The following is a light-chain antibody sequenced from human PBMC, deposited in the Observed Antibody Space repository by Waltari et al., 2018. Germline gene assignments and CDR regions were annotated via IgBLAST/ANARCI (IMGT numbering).Light chain of an antibody. CDR3: MQALQTPLT. V-gene: IGKV2-28*01. J-gene: IGKJ4*01. CDR1: QSLLHSNGNTY. CDR2: LGS. Sequence: DIVMTQSPLPLPVTPGEPASISCRSSQSLLHSNGNTYLDWYLQKPGQCPQLLIYLGSNRASGVPDRFSGSESGTDFTLKISRVEAEDVGVYYCMQALQTPLTFGGGTKVEIK.